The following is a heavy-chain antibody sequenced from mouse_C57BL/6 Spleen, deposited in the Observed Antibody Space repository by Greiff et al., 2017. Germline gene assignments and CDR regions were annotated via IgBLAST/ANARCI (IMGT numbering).Heavy chain of an antibody. D-gene: IGHD1-1*01. CDR3: TRANYYGSRGGYFDY. CDR2: ISSGGDYI. CDR1: GFTFSSYA. Sequence: EVKLMESGEGLVKPGGSLKLSCAASGFTFSSYAMSWVRQTPEKRLEWVAYISSGGDYIYYADTVKGRFTISRDNARNTLYLQMSSLKSEDTAMYYCTRANYYGSRGGYFDYWGQGTTLTVSS. V-gene: IGHV5-9-1*02. J-gene: IGHJ2*01.